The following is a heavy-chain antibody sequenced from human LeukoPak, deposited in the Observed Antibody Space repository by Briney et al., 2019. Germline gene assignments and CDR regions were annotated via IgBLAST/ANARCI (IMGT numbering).Heavy chain of an antibody. D-gene: IGHD5-18*01. CDR2: ISSSGSTI. J-gene: IGHJ4*02. V-gene: IGHV3-11*01. Sequence: PGGSLRLSCAASGFTFSYYYMSWIRQAPGKGLEGVAYISSSGSTIYYADSVKGRFTISGDNAKNSLYLQMNSLRAEDTAVYYCARAQDLFTAGLFYYFDYWGQGTLVTVSS. CDR3: ARAQDLFTAGLFYYFDY. CDR1: GFTFSYYY.